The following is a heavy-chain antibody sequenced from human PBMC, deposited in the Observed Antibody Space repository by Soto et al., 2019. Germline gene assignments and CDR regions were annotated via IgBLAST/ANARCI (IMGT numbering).Heavy chain of an antibody. CDR1: GGTFSSYT. V-gene: IGHV1-69*02. CDR3: ARTETTVGYWYFDL. D-gene: IGHD4-17*01. Sequence: QVQLVQSGAEVKKPGSSVKVSCKASGGTFSSYTISWVRQAPGQGLEWMGRIIPILGIANYAQKFQGRVTXXAXKXMSTAYMELSSLRSEDTAVYYCARTETTVGYWYFDLWGRGTLVTVSS. CDR2: IIPILGIA. J-gene: IGHJ2*01.